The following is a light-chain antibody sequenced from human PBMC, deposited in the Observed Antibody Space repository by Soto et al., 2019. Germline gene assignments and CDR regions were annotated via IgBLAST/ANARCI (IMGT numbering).Light chain of an antibody. V-gene: IGLV2-11*01. CDR2: NVS. CDR1: SSDVGGYDY. CDR3: NSYAGNNTWV. Sequence: QSVLTQPRSVSGSPGQSVTISCTGTSSDVGGYDYVSWYQQHPGKAPKLMIHNVSKRHSGVTDRFSGSKSGNTASLTVSGLQAEDEADYYCNSYAGNNTWVFGEGTKVTVL. J-gene: IGLJ3*02.